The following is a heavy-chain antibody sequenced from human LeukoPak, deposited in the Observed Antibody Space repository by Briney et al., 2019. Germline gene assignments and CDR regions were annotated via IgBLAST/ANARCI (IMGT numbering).Heavy chain of an antibody. J-gene: IGHJ4*02. D-gene: IGHD6-13*01. Sequence: GGSLRLSCAASGFTFNSYAMSWVRQAPGKGLEWVSGISSGGNTYYADSVKGRFTISRDNSENTLNLQMNSLRAEDTAIYYCAKARAGDITAAFNYWGQGTLVTVSS. CDR1: GFTFNSYA. CDR2: ISSGGNT. V-gene: IGHV3-23*01. CDR3: AKARAGDITAAFNY.